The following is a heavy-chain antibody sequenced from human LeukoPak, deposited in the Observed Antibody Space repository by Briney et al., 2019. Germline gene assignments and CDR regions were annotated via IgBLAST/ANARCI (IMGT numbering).Heavy chain of an antibody. V-gene: IGHV3-74*01. CDR2: INSDGSST. D-gene: IGHD5-18*01. Sequence: PGGSLRLSCAASGFTFSSYSMHWVRQAPGKGLVWVSRINSDGSSTSYADSVKGRFTISRDNAKNTLYLQMNSLRAEDTAVYYCARVPLGGGYSYGLSFDYWGQGTLVTVSS. CDR3: ARVPLGGGYSYGLSFDY. J-gene: IGHJ4*02. CDR1: GFTFSSYS.